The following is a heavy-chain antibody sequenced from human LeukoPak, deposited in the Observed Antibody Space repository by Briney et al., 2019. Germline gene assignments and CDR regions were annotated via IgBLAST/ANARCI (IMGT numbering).Heavy chain of an antibody. CDR3: ARDYAYAFDI. J-gene: IGHJ3*02. D-gene: IGHD2-2*01. Sequence: GGSLRLSCAAPGFTFSDYSMNWLRQAPGKGLEWISYIGWTSTAIQYADSVKGRFTISRDNAKNSLYLQMNNLRDEDAAIYYCARDYAYAFDIWGQGTMVTVSS. V-gene: IGHV3-48*02. CDR2: IGWTSTAI. CDR1: GFTFSDYS.